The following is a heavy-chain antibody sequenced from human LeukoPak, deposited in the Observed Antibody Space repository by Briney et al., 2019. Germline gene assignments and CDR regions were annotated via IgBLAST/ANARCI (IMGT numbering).Heavy chain of an antibody. CDR3: TRPRYGRNIFEY. CDR1: GFTFGDYA. CDR2: IRSKTYGGTP. V-gene: IGHV3-49*04. D-gene: IGHD1-14*01. Sequence: PGRSLRLSCTASGFTFGDYAMTWVRQAPGKGLEWVGFIRSKTYGGTPDYAASVKGRFTISRDDSKSIAYLQMNSLKIEDTAVYYCTRPRYGRNIFEYWGQGTQVTVSS. J-gene: IGHJ4*02.